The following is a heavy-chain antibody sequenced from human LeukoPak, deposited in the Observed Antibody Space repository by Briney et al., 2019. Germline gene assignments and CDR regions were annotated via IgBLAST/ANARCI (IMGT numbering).Heavy chain of an antibody. CDR1: GGSISSYY. J-gene: IGHJ1*01. V-gene: IGHV4-4*07. Sequence: SETLSLTCTVSGGSISSYYWSWIRQPAGKGLEWIGRIYTSGSTNYNPSLKSRVTMSVDTSKNQFSLKLSSVTAADTAVYYCARVETFYCGGDCPALDFQHWGQGTLVTVSS. CDR3: ARVETFYCGGDCPALDFQH. CDR2: IYTSGST. D-gene: IGHD2-21*02.